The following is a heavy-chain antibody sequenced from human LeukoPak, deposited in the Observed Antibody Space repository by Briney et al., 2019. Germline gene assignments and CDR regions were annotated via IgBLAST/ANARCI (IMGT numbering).Heavy chain of an antibody. Sequence: PSETLSLTCTVSGGSISSSSYYWGWIRQPPGKGLEWIGSIYYSGSTYYNPSLKSRVTISVDTSKNQFSLKLSSVTAADTAVYYCAKEGDSSFIDYWGQGTLVTVSS. D-gene: IGHD6-13*01. J-gene: IGHJ4*02. V-gene: IGHV4-39*07. CDR3: AKEGDSSFIDY. CDR2: IYYSGST. CDR1: GGSISSSSYY.